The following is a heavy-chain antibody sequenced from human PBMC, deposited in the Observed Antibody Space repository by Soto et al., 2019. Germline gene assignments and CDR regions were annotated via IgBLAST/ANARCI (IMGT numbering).Heavy chain of an antibody. D-gene: IGHD3-22*01. CDR3: AKDISFDTSAYNY. CDR2: LSGDGTTT. CDR1: GFTFSTYG. Sequence: EVQLLESGGGLVQPGGSLRLSCTASGFTFSTYGMSWVRQAPGKGLEWVSSLSGDGTTTYYIDSVKGRSTISRDNSRNTLSLQMNSLRTEDTAVYYCAKDISFDTSAYNYWGQGILVTVSS. V-gene: IGHV3-23*01. J-gene: IGHJ4*02.